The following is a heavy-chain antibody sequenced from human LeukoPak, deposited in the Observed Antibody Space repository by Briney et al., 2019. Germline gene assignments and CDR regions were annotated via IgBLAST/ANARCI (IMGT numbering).Heavy chain of an antibody. V-gene: IGHV4-34*01. CDR3: ARTYYYDAFDI. CDR2: INHSGGT. D-gene: IGHD3-10*01. J-gene: IGHJ3*02. Sequence: SETLSLTCAVYGGSFSGYYWSWIRQPPGKGLEWIGEINHSGGTKYNPSLKSRVTISVDTSKNQFSLKLSSVTAADTAMYYCARTYYYDAFDIWGQGTMVTVSS. CDR1: GGSFSGYY.